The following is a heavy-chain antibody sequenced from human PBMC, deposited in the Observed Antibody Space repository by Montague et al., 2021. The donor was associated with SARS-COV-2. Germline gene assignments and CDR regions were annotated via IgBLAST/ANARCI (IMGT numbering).Heavy chain of an antibody. D-gene: IGHD3-3*01. V-gene: IGHV4-34*01. Sequence: SETLSLTCAVYGGSFSGYYWSWIRHPPGKGMELMGKSNHRGSTNSNPSPKIQVIISVDTSKNQLSLKLSPVTAADTAVYYCARGTGPRSITLFGVIISGHVFDIWGQGTMVTVSS. J-gene: IGHJ3*02. CDR2: SNHRGST. CDR1: GGSFSGYY. CDR3: ARGTGPRSITLFGVIISGHVFDI.